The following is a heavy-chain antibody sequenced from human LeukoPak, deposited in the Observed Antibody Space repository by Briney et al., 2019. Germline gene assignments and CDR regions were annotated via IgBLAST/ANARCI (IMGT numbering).Heavy chain of an antibody. D-gene: IGHD6-6*01. CDR2: IYTTGTT. Sequence: SETLSLTCTVSGGSINSYYWGWVRQPAGKGLEWIGRIYTTGTTNYSPSLKGRLTMSVDTSKNQFSLNLRSVTAADTAVYYCARGYSSSSGRPDYWGQGTLVTVSS. V-gene: IGHV4-4*07. CDR3: ARGYSSSSGRPDY. CDR1: GGSINSYY. J-gene: IGHJ4*02.